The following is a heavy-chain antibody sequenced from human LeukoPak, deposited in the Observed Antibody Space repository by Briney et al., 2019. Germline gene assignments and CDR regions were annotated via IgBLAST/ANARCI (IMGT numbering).Heavy chain of an antibody. Sequence: PSETLSLTCTVSGGSISSSSYYWGWIRQAPGKGLEWIGSIYYSGSTYYNPSLKSRVTISVDTSKNQFSLKLSSVTAADTAVYYCAREEGITMIVVVPTFDYWGQGTLVTVSS. CDR2: IYYSGST. D-gene: IGHD3-22*01. CDR3: AREEGITMIVVVPTFDY. CDR1: GGSISSSSYY. J-gene: IGHJ4*02. V-gene: IGHV4-39*07.